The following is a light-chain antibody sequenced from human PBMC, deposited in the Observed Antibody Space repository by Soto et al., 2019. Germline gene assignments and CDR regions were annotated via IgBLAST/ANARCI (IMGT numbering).Light chain of an antibody. Sequence: EFVLTQSPATLSLSPGERATLSCRASQSVSSYLAWYQQKPGQAPRLLIYDASNRATGIPARFSGSGSGTDFTLTISSLEPEDFAVYYCQQGSNWYTFGQGTKLEIK. CDR2: DAS. CDR1: QSVSSY. CDR3: QQGSNWYT. V-gene: IGKV3-11*01. J-gene: IGKJ2*01.